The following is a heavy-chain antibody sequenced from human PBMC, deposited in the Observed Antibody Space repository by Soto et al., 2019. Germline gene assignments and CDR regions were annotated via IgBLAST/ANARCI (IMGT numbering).Heavy chain of an antibody. CDR1: GYTFTSYG. V-gene: IGHV1-18*01. D-gene: IGHD2-2*01. CDR2: ISAYNGNT. CDR3: ARVRGDIVVVPAATPYYYYGMDV. Sequence: ASVKVSCTASGYTFTSYGISWVRHAPGQGLEWMGWISAYNGNTNYAQKLQGRVTMTTDTSTSTAYMELRSLRSDDTAVYYCARVRGDIVVVPAATPYYYYGMDVWGQGTTVTVSS. J-gene: IGHJ6*02.